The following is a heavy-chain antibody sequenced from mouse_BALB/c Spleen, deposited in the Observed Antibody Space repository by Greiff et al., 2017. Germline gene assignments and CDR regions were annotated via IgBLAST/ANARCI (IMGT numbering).Heavy chain of an antibody. D-gene: IGHD4-1*01. CDR1: GYTFTSYW. CDR3: ARRLGDAMDY. V-gene: IGHV1S81*02. Sequence: QVQLQQPGAELVKPGASVKLSCKASGYTFTSYWMHWVKQRPGQGLEWIGEINPSNGRTNYNEKFKSKATLTVDKSSSTAYMQLSSLTSEDSAVYYCARRLGDAMDYWGQGTSVTVSS. J-gene: IGHJ4*01. CDR2: INPSNGRT.